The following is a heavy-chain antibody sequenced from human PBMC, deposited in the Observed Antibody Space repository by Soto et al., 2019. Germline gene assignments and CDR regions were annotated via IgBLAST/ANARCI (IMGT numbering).Heavy chain of an antibody. D-gene: IGHD3-16*01. CDR1: GFAFGTYV. V-gene: IGHV3-33*01. CDR2: IWDDGTRR. J-gene: IGHJ2*01. CDR3: VRDRDPMNREVIMTVGPLRL. Sequence: QVQLAESGGGVVQAGQSLRVSCEASGFAFGTYVMHWVRQAPGKGLEWVALIWDDGTRREYLESVRGRFTISRDNSKNTMYLQMNNLRVEDTALYYCVRDRDPMNREVIMTVGPLRLWGRGTLVSVSS.